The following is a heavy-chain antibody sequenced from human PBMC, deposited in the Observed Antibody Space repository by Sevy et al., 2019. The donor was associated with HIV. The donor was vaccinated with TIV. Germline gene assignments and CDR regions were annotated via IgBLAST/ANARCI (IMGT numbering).Heavy chain of an antibody. Sequence: ASVKVSCKTSGYTFIKHPLSWVRQAPGQGLEWMGCIRTYNGETKYEQKFQGRATMTTDTSTSTAYMELRSLRSEDTAVYYCAGDSDGGGRYYWDYFDSWGQGTLVTVSS. V-gene: IGHV1-18*01. J-gene: IGHJ4*02. D-gene: IGHD3-22*01. CDR3: AGDSDGGGRYYWDYFDS. CDR2: IRTYNGET. CDR1: GYTFIKHP.